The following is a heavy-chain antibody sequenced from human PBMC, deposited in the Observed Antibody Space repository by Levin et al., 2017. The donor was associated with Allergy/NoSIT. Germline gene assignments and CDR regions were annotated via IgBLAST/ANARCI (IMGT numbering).Heavy chain of an antibody. Sequence: LSLPCAASGFTFSSSGMHWVRQAPGKGLEWVAVIWYDGSNKYYADSVKGRFTISRDNSKNTLYLQMNSLRAEDTAVYYCARDAARYGVVAPFDIWGQGTMVTVSS. CDR1: GFTFSSSG. V-gene: IGHV3-33*01. D-gene: IGHD2-15*01. CDR2: IWYDGSNK. CDR3: ARDAARYGVVAPFDI. J-gene: IGHJ3*02.